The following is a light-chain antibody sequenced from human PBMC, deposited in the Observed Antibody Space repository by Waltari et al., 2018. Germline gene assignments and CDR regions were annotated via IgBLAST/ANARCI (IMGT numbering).Light chain of an antibody. V-gene: IGKV3-15*01. J-gene: IGKJ2*01. CDR3: QQYDKWLRYS. Sequence: IVMTQSPATLSVSPGERATLTCRASQSISTNLAWFQEKPVQAPRRLIYVASTRATGVPARFSGSGSGTYFTLVISSLQSEDFAVYYCQQYDKWLRYSFGQGTKLEIK. CDR1: QSISTN. CDR2: VAS.